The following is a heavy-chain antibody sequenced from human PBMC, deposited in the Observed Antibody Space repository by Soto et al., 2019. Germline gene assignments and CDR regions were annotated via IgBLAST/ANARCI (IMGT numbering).Heavy chain of an antibody. Sequence: QVHLVQSGAEVKKPGASVKVSCKGSGYAFTTYGITWVRQAPGQGLEWMVWISAHHGNTNYAQKLQGRVTVTRDTSTSTSYMELRSLRSDDTAVYYCARGRYGDYWGQGALVTVSS. V-gene: IGHV1-18*01. CDR2: ISAHHGNT. D-gene: IGHD1-1*01. CDR1: GYAFTTYG. J-gene: IGHJ4*02. CDR3: ARGRYGDY.